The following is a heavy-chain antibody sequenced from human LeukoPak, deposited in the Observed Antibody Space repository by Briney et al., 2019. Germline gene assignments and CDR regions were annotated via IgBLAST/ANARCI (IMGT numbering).Heavy chain of an antibody. J-gene: IGHJ4*02. Sequence: ASVKVSCKASGYAFNSHDINWVRQATGQGLEWMGWMNPYSGNTGYAQKFQGRVTMTRDTSINTAYLEFYSLRSEDTAVYYCARGYSPTLRTTGNDYWGQGTLVTVSS. V-gene: IGHV1-8*01. CDR1: GYAFNSHD. CDR3: ARGYSPTLRTTGNDY. D-gene: IGHD1-1*01. CDR2: MNPYSGNT.